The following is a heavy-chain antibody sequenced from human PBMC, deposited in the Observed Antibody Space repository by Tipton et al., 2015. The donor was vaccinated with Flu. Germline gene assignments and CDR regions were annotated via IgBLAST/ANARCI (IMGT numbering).Heavy chain of an antibody. Sequence: TLSLTCTVSGDSMRRDYFWGWIRQAPGKGLEWIGNIHYSGSPHYNPSLKSRVTISVDTSKNQFSLKMKSVTATDMAVYYRARRDYSNYVSDPKGWFDPWGQGTLVAVSS. CDR2: IHYSGSP. D-gene: IGHD4-11*01. CDR1: GDSMRRDYF. V-gene: IGHV4-38-2*02. J-gene: IGHJ5*02. CDR3: ARRDYSNYVSDPKGWFDP.